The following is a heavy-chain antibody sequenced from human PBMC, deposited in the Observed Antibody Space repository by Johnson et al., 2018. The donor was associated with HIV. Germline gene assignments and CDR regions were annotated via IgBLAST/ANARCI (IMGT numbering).Heavy chain of an antibody. CDR3: ARDWSWRGSLKGGGAFDI. CDR1: GFTFSSYA. D-gene: IGHD1-26*01. V-gene: IGHV3-30-3*01. J-gene: IGHJ3*02. Sequence: QVQLVESGGGVVQPGRSLRLSCAASGFTFSSYAMHWVRQAPGKGLEWVAVISYDGSNKYYADSVKGRFNISRDNSKNTLYLQMNSLRAEDTAVFVCARDWSWRGSLKGGGAFDIWGQGTLVTVSA. CDR2: ISYDGSNK.